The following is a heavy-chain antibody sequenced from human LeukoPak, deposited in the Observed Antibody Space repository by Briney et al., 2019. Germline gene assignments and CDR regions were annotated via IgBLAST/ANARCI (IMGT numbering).Heavy chain of an antibody. V-gene: IGHV4-34*01. J-gene: IGHJ4*02. D-gene: IGHD3-10*01. CDR1: GGSFSGYY. Sequence: PSETLSLTCAVYGGSFSGYYWSWIRQPPGKGLEWSGEINHSGSTNYNPSLKSRVTISVDTSKNQFSLKLSSVTAADTAVYYCARGGALWFGRSLSIDYWGQGTLVTVSS. CDR3: ARGGALWFGRSLSIDY. CDR2: INHSGST.